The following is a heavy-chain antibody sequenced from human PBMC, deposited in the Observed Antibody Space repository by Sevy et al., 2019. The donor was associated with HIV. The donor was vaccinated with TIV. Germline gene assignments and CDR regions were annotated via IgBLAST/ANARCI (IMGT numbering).Heavy chain of an antibody. CDR3: ARGVGLDC. Sequence: GSQRLSCAASGFTFSPYWMTWVRQAPGKGLEWVANIRPDGSDKYYVDSVKGRFTISRDNAKNSLYLQMNSLRADDTAMYYCARGVGLDCWGQGALVTVSS. D-gene: IGHD1-26*01. V-gene: IGHV3-7*01. J-gene: IGHJ4*02. CDR1: GFTFSPYW. CDR2: IRPDGSDK.